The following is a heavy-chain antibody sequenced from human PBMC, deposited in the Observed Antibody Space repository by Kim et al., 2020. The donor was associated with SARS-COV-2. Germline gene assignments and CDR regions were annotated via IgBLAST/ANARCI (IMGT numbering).Heavy chain of an antibody. D-gene: IGHD2-21*01. CDR1: RFTLSNYA. J-gene: IGHJ5*01. CDR2: ISYDGSNK. CDR3: AREAWRRLDS. Sequence: GGSLRLSCAASRFTLSNYAMHWVRQAPGKGLEWVTLISYDGSNKYYADSVKGRFTISRDNSKNTLYLQMNSLTTDDTAVYYCAREAWRRLDSWGQGTLVTVSS. V-gene: IGHV3-30-3*01.